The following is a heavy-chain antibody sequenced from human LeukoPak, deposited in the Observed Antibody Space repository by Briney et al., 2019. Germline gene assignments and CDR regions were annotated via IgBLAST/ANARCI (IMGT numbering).Heavy chain of an antibody. V-gene: IGHV1-69*05. CDR1: GGTFSSYA. CDR3: ASGSSPPSYFDH. Sequence: ASVKVSCKASGGTFSSYAISWVRQAPGQGLEWMGRIIPIFGTANYAQKFQGRVTITTDESTSTAYMELSSLRSEDTAVYYCASGSSPPSYFDHWGQGTLVTGSS. D-gene: IGHD2-15*01. J-gene: IGHJ4*02. CDR2: IIPIFGTA.